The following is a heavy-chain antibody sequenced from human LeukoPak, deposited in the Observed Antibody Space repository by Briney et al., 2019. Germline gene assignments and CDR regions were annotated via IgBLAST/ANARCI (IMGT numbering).Heavy chain of an antibody. J-gene: IGHJ2*01. Sequence: GGSLRLSCAASGFTASTYYMNWVRQAPGKGLEWVSIIYSGGTTYYADSVKGRFTISRDTSKNTLSLQMNSLRAEDTAVYFCARVGDHFHWYLDLWGRGTLVTVSS. CDR1: GFTASTYY. CDR2: IYSGGTT. CDR3: ARVGDHFHWYLDL. V-gene: IGHV3-53*01. D-gene: IGHD3-3*02.